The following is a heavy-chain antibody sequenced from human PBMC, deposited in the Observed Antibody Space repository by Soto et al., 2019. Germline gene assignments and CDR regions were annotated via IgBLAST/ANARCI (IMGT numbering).Heavy chain of an antibody. D-gene: IGHD4-4*01. CDR2: IWYDGSNK. CDR1: GFTFSSYG. J-gene: IGHJ4*02. Sequence: PGGSLRLSCAASGFTFSSYGMHWVRQAPGKGLEWVAVIWYDGSNKYYADSVKGRFTISRDNSKNTLYLQMNSLRAEDTAVYYCARSTGFNYSNYRGYYFDYWGQGTLVTVSS. CDR3: ARSTGFNYSNYRGYYFDY. V-gene: IGHV3-33*01.